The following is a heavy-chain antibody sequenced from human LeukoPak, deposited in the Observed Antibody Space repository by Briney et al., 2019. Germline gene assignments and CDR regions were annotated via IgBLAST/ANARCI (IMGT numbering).Heavy chain of an antibody. V-gene: IGHV4-59*11. CDR2: IYDTGTP. D-gene: IGHD6-19*01. CDR3: AGIWYSSGYYFDY. CDR1: GDSISSHY. Sequence: SETLSLTCTVSGDSISSHYWSWIRQPPGKGLEWIAYIYDTGTPVSNPSLKSRVSMSLDRSKNEFSLQLTSVTAADTAVYYCAGIWYSSGYYFDYWGQGTLVTVPS. J-gene: IGHJ4*02.